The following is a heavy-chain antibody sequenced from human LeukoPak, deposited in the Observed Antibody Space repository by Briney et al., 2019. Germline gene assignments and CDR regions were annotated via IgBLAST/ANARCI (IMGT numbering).Heavy chain of an antibody. CDR3: ARDPIAPDAFDI. Sequence: SETVSLTCTVSGGSISSYYWSWIRQPPGKGLEWIGYIYYSGSTNYNPSLKSRVTISVDTSKNQFSLKLSSVTAADTAVYYCARDPIAPDAFDIWGQGTMVTVSS. CDR1: GGSISSYY. V-gene: IGHV4-59*01. CDR2: IYYSGST. J-gene: IGHJ3*02. D-gene: IGHD6-13*01.